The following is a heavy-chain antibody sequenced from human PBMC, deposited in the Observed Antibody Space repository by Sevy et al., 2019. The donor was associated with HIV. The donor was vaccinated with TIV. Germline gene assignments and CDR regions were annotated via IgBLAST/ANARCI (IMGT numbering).Heavy chain of an antibody. CDR3: ARDSPFYGSGGYSENYNFDY. CDR2: ISSSGSTI. J-gene: IGHJ4*02. D-gene: IGHD3-10*01. V-gene: IGHV3-48*03. Sequence: GGSLRLSCAASGFTFSSYEMNWVRQAPGKGLEWVSYISSSGSTIYYADFVKGRFTISRDNAKNSLYLQMNSLRAEDTDVYYCARDSPFYGSGGYSENYNFDYWGQGTLVTVSS. CDR1: GFTFSSYE.